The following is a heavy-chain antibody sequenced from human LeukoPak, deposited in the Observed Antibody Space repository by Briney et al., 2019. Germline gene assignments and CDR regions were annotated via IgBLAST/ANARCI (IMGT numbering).Heavy chain of an antibody. CDR2: ISYDGSNK. V-gene: IGHV3-30*18. Sequence: GRSLRLSCAASGLTFSSYGMHWVRQAPGKGLEWVAVISYDGSNKYYADSVKGRFTISRDNSKNTLYLQMNSLRAEDSAVYYCAKDRELGLRGVLYYFDYWGQGTLVTVSS. D-gene: IGHD3-10*01. CDR3: AKDRELGLRGVLYYFDY. J-gene: IGHJ4*02. CDR1: GLTFSSYG.